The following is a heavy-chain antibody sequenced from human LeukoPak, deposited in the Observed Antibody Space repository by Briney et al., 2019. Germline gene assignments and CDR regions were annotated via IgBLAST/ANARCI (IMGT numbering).Heavy chain of an antibody. V-gene: IGHV3-11*04. CDR3: ASSIAARPWNY. CDR2: ISGGGSSI. J-gene: IGHJ4*02. D-gene: IGHD6-6*01. CDR1: GFTFSDYQ. Sequence: PGGSLRLSCAASGFTFSDYQMSWIRQAPGKGLEWVSYISGGGSSIYYADSVKGRFTISRDNAKNSLYLQMNSLRADDTAVYYCASSIAARPWNYWGQGTLVTDSS.